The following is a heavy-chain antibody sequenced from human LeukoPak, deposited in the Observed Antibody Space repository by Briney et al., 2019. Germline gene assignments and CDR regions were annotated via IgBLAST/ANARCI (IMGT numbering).Heavy chain of an antibody. CDR1: GGTFSSYA. J-gene: IGHJ5*02. Sequence: ASVKVSCKASGGTFSSYAVSWVRQAPGQGLEWMGGIIPIFGTANYAQKFQGRVTITADESTSTAYMELSSLRSEDTAVYYCASGNTIFNWFDPWGQGTLVTVSS. D-gene: IGHD3-9*01. V-gene: IGHV1-69*13. CDR3: ASGNTIFNWFDP. CDR2: IIPIFGTA.